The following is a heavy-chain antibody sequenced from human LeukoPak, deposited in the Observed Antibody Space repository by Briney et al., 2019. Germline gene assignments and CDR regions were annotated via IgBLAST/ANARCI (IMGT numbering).Heavy chain of an antibody. D-gene: IGHD3-10*01. CDR1: GGSFSGYY. CDR2: INHSGST. J-gene: IGHJ5*02. Sequence: SETLSLTCAVYGGSFSGYYWSWIRQPPGKGLEWIGEINHSGSTNYNPSLKSRVTISVDTSKNQFSLKLSSVTAADTAVYYCASWDYYGSGSWGQGTLVTVSS. V-gene: IGHV4-34*01. CDR3: ASWDYYGSGS.